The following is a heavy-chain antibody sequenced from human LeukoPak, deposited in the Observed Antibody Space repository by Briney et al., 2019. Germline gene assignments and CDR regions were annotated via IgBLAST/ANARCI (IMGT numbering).Heavy chain of an antibody. V-gene: IGHV3-74*01. CDR1: GFTFSSYW. D-gene: IGHD1-26*01. Sequence: GGSLRLSCAASGFTFSSYWMHWVRQAPGKGLVWVSRINSDGSSTSYADSVKGRFTISRDNAKNTLYLQMNSLRAEDTAVYYCARDQGWELRGGLDPWGQGTLVTLSS. CDR3: ARDQGWELRGGLDP. CDR2: INSDGSST. J-gene: IGHJ5*02.